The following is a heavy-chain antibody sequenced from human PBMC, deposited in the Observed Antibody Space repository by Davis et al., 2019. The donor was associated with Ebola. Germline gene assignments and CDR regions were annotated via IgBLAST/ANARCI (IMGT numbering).Heavy chain of an antibody. CDR1: GFTFSSYA. D-gene: IGHD1-26*01. CDR2: ISYDGSNK. V-gene: IGHV3-30-3*01. J-gene: IGHJ6*02. Sequence: PGGSLRLSCAASGFTFSSYAMHWVRQAPGKGLEWVAVISYDGSNKYYADSVKGRFTISRDNSKNTLYLQMNSLRAEDTAVYYCARDSYIVGLRGGMDVWGQGTTVTVSS. CDR3: ARDSYIVGLRGGMDV.